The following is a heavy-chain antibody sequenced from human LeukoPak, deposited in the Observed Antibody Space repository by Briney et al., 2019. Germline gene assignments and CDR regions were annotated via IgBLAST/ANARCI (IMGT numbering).Heavy chain of an antibody. CDR2: IYYSGST. V-gene: IGHV4-39*01. CDR3: ASYTVTTGGALDY. CDR1: GGSISSSSYY. D-gene: IGHD4-17*01. Sequence: SETLSLTCTVSGGSISSSSYYWGWIRQPPGKGLEWIVSIYYSGSTYYNPSLKSRVTISVDTSKNQFSLKLSSVTAADTAVYYCASYTVTTGGALDYWGQGTLVTVSS. J-gene: IGHJ4*02.